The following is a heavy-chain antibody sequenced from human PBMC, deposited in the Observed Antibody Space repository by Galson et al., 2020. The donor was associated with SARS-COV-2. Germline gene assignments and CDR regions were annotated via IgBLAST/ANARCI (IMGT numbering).Heavy chain of an antibody. V-gene: IGHV4-61*02. CDR2: IYTSGST. CDR1: GDSITSGSYY. J-gene: IGHJ6*02. D-gene: IGHD5-18*01. CDR3: AREGAIQLWHYYYGMDV. Sequence: SETLSLTCTVSGDSITSGSYYWSWIRQPAGKGLEWIGRIYTSGSTNYNPSLKSRVTISIDTSKNQFSLKLSSVTAADTAVYYCAREGAIQLWHYYYGMDVWGQGTTVTVSS.